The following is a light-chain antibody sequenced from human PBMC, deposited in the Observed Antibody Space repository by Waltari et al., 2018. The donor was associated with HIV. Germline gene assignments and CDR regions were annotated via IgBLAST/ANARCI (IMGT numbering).Light chain of an antibody. V-gene: IGKV1-39*01. J-gene: IGKJ2*01. CDR1: QDIGGY. Sequence: DIQMTQSQSSLSASVGDRVIITCRTSQDIGGYLSWYQQKPGKAPRLLIYAASSFQSGVPSRFTGRGSGTDFTLTITSLQPEDFATYYCQQSHSPPYTFGQGTKVEI. CDR3: QQSHSPPYT. CDR2: AAS.